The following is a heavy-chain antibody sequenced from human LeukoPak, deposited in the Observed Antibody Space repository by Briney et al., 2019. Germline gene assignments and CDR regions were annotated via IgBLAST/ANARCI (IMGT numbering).Heavy chain of an antibody. V-gene: IGHV3-30*02. Sequence: PGGSLRLSCAASGFIFSGSGMHWVRQAPGKGLAWVSFIRYDGSKKHYADSVRGRFTISGDNSENTLYLQMNNLRPEDSAIYYCASQKRELDYWGQGTRVTVSS. CDR2: IRYDGSKK. CDR3: ASQKRELDY. J-gene: IGHJ4*02. D-gene: IGHD1-1*01. CDR1: GFIFSGSG.